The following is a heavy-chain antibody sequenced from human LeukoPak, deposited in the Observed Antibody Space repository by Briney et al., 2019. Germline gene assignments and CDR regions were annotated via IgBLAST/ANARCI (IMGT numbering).Heavy chain of an antibody. V-gene: IGHV4-59*02. CDR2: IYYSGSA. Sequence: PSETLSLTCTVSGDSVTTYYWSWIRRPPGKGLEWLGYIYYSGSATYNPSLKSRVTISVDTSKNQFSLKLSSVTAADTAVYYCARDGSNWSNDYYHGVDVWGQGTTVTVSS. CDR1: GDSVTTYY. J-gene: IGHJ6*02. D-gene: IGHD4-11*01. CDR3: ARDGSNWSNDYYHGVDV.